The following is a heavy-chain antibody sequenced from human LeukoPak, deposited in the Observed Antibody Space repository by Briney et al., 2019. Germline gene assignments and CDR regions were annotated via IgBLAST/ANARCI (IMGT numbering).Heavy chain of an antibody. CDR3: AKASVTYYYYYYMDV. V-gene: IGHV4-59*01. CDR1: GGSITNY. D-gene: IGHD4-11*01. Sequence: PSETLSLTCTVSGGSITNYWTWIRQPPGKGLEWTGYIHYSGSTNYNPSLKSRVTISVDTSKNQFSLKLSSVTAADTAVYYCAKASVTYYYYYYMDVWGKGTTVTVSS. CDR2: IHYSGST. J-gene: IGHJ6*03.